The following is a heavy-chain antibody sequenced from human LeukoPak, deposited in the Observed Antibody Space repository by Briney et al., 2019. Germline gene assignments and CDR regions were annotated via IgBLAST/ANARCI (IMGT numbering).Heavy chain of an antibody. J-gene: IGHJ4*02. D-gene: IGHD4-23*01. CDR1: GGSISPYY. CDR2: IYSSGST. CDR3: AGEDGGNSDY. Sequence: SETLSLTCTVSGGSISPYYWSWIRQPAGKGLEWIGRIYSSGSTNYNPSLKSRVTMSVDTSMNRFSLKLSSVTAADTAVYFCAGEDGGNSDYWGQGTLVTVSS. V-gene: IGHV4-4*07.